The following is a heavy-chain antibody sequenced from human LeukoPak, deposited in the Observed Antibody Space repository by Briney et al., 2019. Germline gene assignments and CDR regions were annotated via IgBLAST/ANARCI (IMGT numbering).Heavy chain of an antibody. V-gene: IGHV3-21*01. CDR3: ARAPQYDFWSFDF. CDR1: GFTFSNYG. CDR2: ISSSSRHI. J-gene: IGHJ4*02. Sequence: PGGSLRVSCAASGFTFSNYGMNWVRQAPGKGLEWDSSISSSSRHIYQADSVKGRSTISRDNAKDSLYLQLSSLRVEDTAVYFCARAPQYDFWSFDFWRQGILVTVSS. D-gene: IGHD3-3*01.